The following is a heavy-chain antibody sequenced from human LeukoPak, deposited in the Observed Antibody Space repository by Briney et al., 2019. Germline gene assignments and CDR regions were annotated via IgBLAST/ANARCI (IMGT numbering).Heavy chain of an antibody. D-gene: IGHD2-21*01. CDR3: ARDSSEFRSLIPH. CDR2: IIPIFGTA. Sequence: ASVKVSCKASGGTFSSYAISWVRQAPGQGLEWMGGIIPIFGTAKYAQKFQGRVTITADESTSTAYMELSSLRSEDTAVYYCARDSSEFRSLIPHWGQGTLVTVSS. J-gene: IGHJ1*01. V-gene: IGHV1-69*13. CDR1: GGTFSSYA.